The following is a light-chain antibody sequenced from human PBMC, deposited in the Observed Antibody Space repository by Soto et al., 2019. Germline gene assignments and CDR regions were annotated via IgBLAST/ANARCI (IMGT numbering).Light chain of an antibody. V-gene: IGKV3-11*01. Sequence: EIVLTQSPATLSLSPGERATLSCRASQSVSSSLAWYQQKPGQTPRLLIYDASNRATGIPARFSGSGSGTDFTPTVSSLEPEDFAVYYCQQRSSWPLTFGGGTKVEIK. CDR1: QSVSSS. CDR2: DAS. J-gene: IGKJ4*01. CDR3: QQRSSWPLT.